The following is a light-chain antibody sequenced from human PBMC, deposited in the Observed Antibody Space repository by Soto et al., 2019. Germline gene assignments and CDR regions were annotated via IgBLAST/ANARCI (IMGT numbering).Light chain of an antibody. CDR2: DTS. J-gene: IGKJ1*01. CDR3: QEYLQWPPGM. V-gene: IGKV3-15*01. Sequence: EIVLTQSPGTLSLSPGERATLSCRASQSVSNNYLAWYQQKPGQAPRLLIYDTSTRAPGISARFSGSGSGTEFTLTISTLQSEDFAVYYCQEYLQWPPGMFGQGTTVDMK. CDR1: QSVSNN.